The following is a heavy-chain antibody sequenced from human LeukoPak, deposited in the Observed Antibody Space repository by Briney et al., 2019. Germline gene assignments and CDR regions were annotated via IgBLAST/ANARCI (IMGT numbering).Heavy chain of an antibody. CDR3: ASIGGDSSGYYTLYGMDV. D-gene: IGHD3-22*01. J-gene: IGHJ6*02. CDR2: IRSKAYGGTT. CDR1: GFSFGDYA. Sequence: GGSLRLSCTASGFSFGDYAMSWFRQAPGKGLGWVGLIRSKAYGGTTEYAASVKGRFTISRDDSKSIAYLQMNSLKTEDTAVYYCASIGGDSSGYYTLYGMDVWGQGTTVTVSS. V-gene: IGHV3-49*03.